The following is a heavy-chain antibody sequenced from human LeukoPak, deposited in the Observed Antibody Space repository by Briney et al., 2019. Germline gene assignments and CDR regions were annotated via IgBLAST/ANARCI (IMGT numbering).Heavy chain of an antibody. Sequence: GGSLRLSCAASGFTFSSYSMNWVRQAPGKGLEWVSSTSSSSSYIYSADSVKGRFTISRDNAKNSLYLQMNSLRAEDTAVYYCAGDYYDSSGYYPVAFDIWGQGTMVTVSS. V-gene: IGHV3-21*01. D-gene: IGHD3-22*01. CDR1: GFTFSSYS. J-gene: IGHJ3*02. CDR3: AGDYYDSSGYYPVAFDI. CDR2: TSSSSSYI.